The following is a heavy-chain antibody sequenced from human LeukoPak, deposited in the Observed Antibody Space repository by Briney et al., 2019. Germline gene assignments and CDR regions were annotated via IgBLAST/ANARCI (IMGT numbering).Heavy chain of an antibody. V-gene: IGHV1-46*01. Sequence: ASVKVSCKASGYTFTSYYMHWVRQAPGQGLEWTGIINPSGGSTSYAQKFQGRVTMTRDMSTSTVYMELSSLRSEDTAVYYCARAVGATPPFDYWGQGTLVTVSS. CDR2: INPSGGST. D-gene: IGHD1-26*01. J-gene: IGHJ4*02. CDR1: GYTFTSYY. CDR3: ARAVGATPPFDY.